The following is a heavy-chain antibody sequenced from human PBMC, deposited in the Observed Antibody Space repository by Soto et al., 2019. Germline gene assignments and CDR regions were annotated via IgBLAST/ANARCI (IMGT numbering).Heavy chain of an antibody. D-gene: IGHD1-26*01. CDR3: ARSSGSYYASD. J-gene: IGHJ4*02. CDR2: INSDGSSV. Sequence: EVQLVESGGGLVQPGGSLRLSCAAASGFTFSNYWMHWVRQAPGEGLVWVSRINSDGSSVSYAGSVRGRFTSSRDNTKNTLYLQMNSLGAADTAVYYCARSSGSYYASDWGQGTLVTVSS. CDR1: GFTFSNYW. V-gene: IGHV3-74*01.